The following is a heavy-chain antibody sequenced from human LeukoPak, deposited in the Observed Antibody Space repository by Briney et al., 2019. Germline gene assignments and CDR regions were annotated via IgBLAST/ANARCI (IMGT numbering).Heavy chain of an antibody. CDR3: ARDYTPTYYYDSSQLPTFDP. D-gene: IGHD3-22*01. V-gene: IGHV1-18*01. Sequence: ASVKVSCKASGYTFTSYGISWVRQAPGQGLEWMGWISAYNGNTNYAQKLQGRVTMTTDTPTSTAYMELRSLRSDDTAVYYCARDYTPTYYYDSSQLPTFDPWGQGTLVTVSS. CDR1: GYTFTSYG. J-gene: IGHJ5*02. CDR2: ISAYNGNT.